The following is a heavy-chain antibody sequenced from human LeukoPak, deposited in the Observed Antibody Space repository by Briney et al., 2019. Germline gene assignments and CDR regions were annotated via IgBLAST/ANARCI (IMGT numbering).Heavy chain of an antibody. CDR2: IWYDGSNK. J-gene: IGHJ6*02. Sequence: GGSLRLSCAASGFTISSYGMHWVRQAPGKGLEWVAAIWYDGSNKYYADSVKGRFTISRDNSKNTLYLQMNSLRAEDTAVYYCAREAAAEDYYYGMDVWGQGTTVTVSS. CDR1: GFTISSYG. D-gene: IGHD6-13*01. V-gene: IGHV3-33*01. CDR3: AREAAAEDYYYGMDV.